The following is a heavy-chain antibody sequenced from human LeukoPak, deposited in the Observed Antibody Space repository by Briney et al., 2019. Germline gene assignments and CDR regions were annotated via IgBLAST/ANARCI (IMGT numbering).Heavy chain of an antibody. V-gene: IGHV5-51*01. CDR1: GYSFTSYW. D-gene: IGHD6-13*01. CDR2: ISPGDSDT. Sequence: GESLKISCKGSGYSFTSYWIGWVRQMPGKGLEWMGIISPGDSDTRYSPSFQGQVTISDDKSISTAYLQWSSLKVSDTAMYYCARGLSSSSWYPWFDPWGQGTLVTVSS. J-gene: IGHJ5*02. CDR3: ARGLSSSSWYPWFDP.